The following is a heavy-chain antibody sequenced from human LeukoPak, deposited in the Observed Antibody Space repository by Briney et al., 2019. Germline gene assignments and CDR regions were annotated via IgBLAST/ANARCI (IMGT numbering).Heavy chain of an antibody. CDR3: ARIGYSSSSFDY. D-gene: IGHD6-6*01. CDR2: ISGRGGNT. J-gene: IGHJ4*02. CDR1: GFTFSSYA. V-gene: IGHV3-23*01. Sequence: GGSLRLSCAASGFTFSSYAMSWVRQTPGKGLEWVSTISGRGGNTYFADSVKGRFTISRDNSENTLSLQMNSLRAEDTAVYYCARIGYSSSSFDYWGQGTLVTVSS.